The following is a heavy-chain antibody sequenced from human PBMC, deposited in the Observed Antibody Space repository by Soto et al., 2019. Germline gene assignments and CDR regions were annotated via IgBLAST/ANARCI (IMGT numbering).Heavy chain of an antibody. CDR2: IGTAGDT. D-gene: IGHD3-22*01. J-gene: IGHJ6*02. CDR3: ARSPPGGYHYYYGMDV. Sequence: EVQLVESGGGLVQPGGSLRLSCAASGFTFSSYDMQWVRQATGKGLEWVSAIGTAGDTYYPGSVKGRFTISRENAENSLYLQMNSLRAGDTAVYYCARSPPGGYHYYYGMDVWAQGTPVTVSS. CDR1: GFTFSSYD. V-gene: IGHV3-13*04.